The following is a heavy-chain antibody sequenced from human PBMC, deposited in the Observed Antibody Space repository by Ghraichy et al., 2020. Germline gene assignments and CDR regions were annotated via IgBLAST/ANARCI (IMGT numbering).Heavy chain of an antibody. CDR1: GFTFSSYW. D-gene: IGHD5-18*01. CDR3: AGERGYSYGLMGYGAFDY. J-gene: IGHJ4*02. V-gene: IGHV3-7*03. CDR2: IKQDGSEK. Sequence: GGSLRLSCAASGFTFSSYWMSWVRQAPGKGLEWVANIKQDGSEKYYVDSVKGRFTISRDNAKNSLYLQMNSLRAEDTAVYYCAGERGYSYGLMGYGAFDYWGQGTLVTVSS.